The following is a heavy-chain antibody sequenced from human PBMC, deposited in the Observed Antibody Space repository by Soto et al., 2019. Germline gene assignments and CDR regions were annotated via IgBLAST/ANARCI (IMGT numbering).Heavy chain of an antibody. CDR2: ISGGGGSA. V-gene: IGHV3-23*01. D-gene: IGHD3-22*01. J-gene: IGHJ4*02. CDR3: AKGVLYHYENSGHYIDY. CDR1: GFTFSSYA. Sequence: GGSLRLSCAASGFTFSSYAMTWVRQAPGKGLEWVSGISGGGGSAYYAESVRGRFTISRDNSKNTLYLQMNFLRAEDTAAYFCAKGVLYHYENSGHYIDYWGQGTLVTVSS.